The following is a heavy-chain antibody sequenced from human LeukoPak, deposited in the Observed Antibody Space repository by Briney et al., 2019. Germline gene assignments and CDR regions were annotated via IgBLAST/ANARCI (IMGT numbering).Heavy chain of an antibody. Sequence: ASVKVSCKASGGTFSSYAISWVRQPPGQGLEWVGGIIPKFGAANYAQKFQGRVTITTDESTSTAYMELSRLRSEDTAIFYCAAGFYDFWSETDYYYYMDVWGKGTTVTVSS. CDR3: AAGFYDFWSETDYYYYMDV. CDR1: GGTFSSYA. V-gene: IGHV1-69*05. J-gene: IGHJ6*03. D-gene: IGHD3-3*01. CDR2: IIPKFGAA.